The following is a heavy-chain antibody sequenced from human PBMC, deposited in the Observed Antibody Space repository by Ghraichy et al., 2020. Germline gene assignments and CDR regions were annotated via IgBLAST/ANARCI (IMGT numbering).Heavy chain of an antibody. CDR2: IYYSGST. D-gene: IGHD1-26*01. CDR1: GGSISSSSYY. V-gene: IGHV4-39*01. Sequence: SETLSLTCTVSGGSISSSSYYWGWIRQPPGKGLEWIGSIYYSGSTYYNPSLKSRVTISVDTSKNQFSLKLSSVTAADTAVYYCARGGVGALFYWGQGTLVTVSS. CDR3: ARGGVGALFY. J-gene: IGHJ4*02.